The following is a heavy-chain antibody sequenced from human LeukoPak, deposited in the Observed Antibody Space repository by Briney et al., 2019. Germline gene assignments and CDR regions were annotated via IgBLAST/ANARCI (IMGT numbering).Heavy chain of an antibody. J-gene: IGHJ5*02. CDR1: GFTFSSHS. Sequence: QAGGSLRLSCAASGFTFSSHSMHWVRQAPGKGLEWVALISYDGSNKYYADSVKGRFTISRDNSKNTLYLQMNSLRAEDTAVYYCARKPNCSGGSCDQAWGQGTLVTASS. CDR2: ISYDGSNK. D-gene: IGHD2-15*01. V-gene: IGHV3-30*03. CDR3: ARKPNCSGGSCDQA.